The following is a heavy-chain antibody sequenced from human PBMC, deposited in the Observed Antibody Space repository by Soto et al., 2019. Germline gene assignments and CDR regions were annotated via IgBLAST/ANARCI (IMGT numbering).Heavy chain of an antibody. D-gene: IGHD1-26*01. CDR2: INAGNGNT. Sequence: ASVKVSCKASGYTFTSYAMHWVRQAPGQRLEWMGWINAGNGNTKYSQKFQGRVTITRDTSASTAYMELSSLRSEDTAVYYCARGKRIVGATNAFDIWGQGTMVTVSS. CDR3: ARGKRIVGATNAFDI. V-gene: IGHV1-3*01. CDR1: GYTFTSYA. J-gene: IGHJ3*02.